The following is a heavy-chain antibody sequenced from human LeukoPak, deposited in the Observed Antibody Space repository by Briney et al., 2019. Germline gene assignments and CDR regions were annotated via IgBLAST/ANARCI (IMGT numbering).Heavy chain of an antibody. CDR3: ARAPYYYGSGTSRFDY. CDR2: IYYSGGT. J-gene: IGHJ4*02. Sequence: SETLSLTCTVSGGSISSYYWSWIRQPPGKGLEWIGYIYYSGGTNYNPSLKSRVTISVDTSKNQFSLKLSSVTAADTAVYYCARAPYYYGSGTSRFDYWGQGTLVTVSS. D-gene: IGHD3-10*01. CDR1: GGSISSYY. V-gene: IGHV4-59*01.